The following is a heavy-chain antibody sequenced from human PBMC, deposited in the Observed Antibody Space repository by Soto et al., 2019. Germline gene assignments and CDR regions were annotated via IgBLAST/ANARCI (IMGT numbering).Heavy chain of an antibody. CDR1: GFTFRSYV. J-gene: IGHJ4*02. Sequence: QVQLVESGGGVVQPGTSLRLSCVGSGFTFRSYVIHWVRQAPGKGLEWVALTSYDGSNKFYGDSVKGRFTISRDNSRNTVELQMDSLNLEDTTLYYCARWGTTAGLDVWGQGTLVSVSS. D-gene: IGHD3-16*01. CDR2: TSYDGSNK. V-gene: IGHV3-33*05. CDR3: ARWGTTAGLDV.